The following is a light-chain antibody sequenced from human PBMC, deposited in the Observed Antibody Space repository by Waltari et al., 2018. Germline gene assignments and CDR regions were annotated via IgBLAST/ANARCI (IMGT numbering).Light chain of an antibody. CDR2: GAS. Sequence: EVVLKQSPDTLSLSPGERATLSCRASQSVSSSFLAWYQQKPGQTPRLLIYGASTRAPGIPDRFSGSGSGTDFTLSISRLEPEDFAVYYCQQYVSAPCTFGQGTKLEIK. CDR1: QSVSSSF. J-gene: IGKJ2*02. V-gene: IGKV3-20*01. CDR3: QQYVSAPCT.